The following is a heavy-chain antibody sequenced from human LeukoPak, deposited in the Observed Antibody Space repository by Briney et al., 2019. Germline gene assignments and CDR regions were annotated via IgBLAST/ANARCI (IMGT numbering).Heavy chain of an antibody. CDR1: GSSFTSYW. Sequence: GESLKISCQGSGSSFTSYWIGWVRQMPGKGLEWMGIIYPGDSDTRYSPPFRGQVTISADKSISTAYLQWSSLKASDTAMYYCARQTYCSSTSCQGWCDPGGQGTLDTVFS. V-gene: IGHV5-51*01. CDR3: ARQTYCSSTSCQGWCDP. J-gene: IGHJ5*02. D-gene: IGHD2-2*01. CDR2: IYPGDSDT.